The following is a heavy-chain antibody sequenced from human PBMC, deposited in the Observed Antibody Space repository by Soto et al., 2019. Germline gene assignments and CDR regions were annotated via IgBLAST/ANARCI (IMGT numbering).Heavy chain of an antibody. V-gene: IGHV3-33*01. CDR1: GFTFSSYG. D-gene: IGHD1-1*01. CDR3: ARDWSDAFDI. Sequence: QVQLVESGGGVVQPGRSLRLSCAASGFTFSSYGMHWVRQAPGKGLEWVAVIWYDGSNKYYADSVKGRFTISRDNSKNTMYLQMNSLRAEDTAVYYCARDWSDAFDIWGQGTMVTVSS. J-gene: IGHJ3*02. CDR2: IWYDGSNK.